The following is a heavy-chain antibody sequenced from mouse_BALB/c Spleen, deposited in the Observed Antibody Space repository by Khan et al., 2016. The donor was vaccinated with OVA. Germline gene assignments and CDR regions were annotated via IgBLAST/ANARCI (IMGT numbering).Heavy chain of an antibody. CDR1: CYSITSDYS. D-gene: IGHD2-3*01. V-gene: IGHV3-2*02. CDR3: ARDGSRYNYAMNY. J-gene: IGHJ4*01. Sequence: VQLKESGPGLVKPSQSLSLTCTVTCYSITSDYSWNWIRQFSGNKLEWMGYISSRGSTNYNPALKSRISITRDTSKNQFFMQLNSVTTEDTATYYCARDGSRYNYAMNYWGQGTSVTVSS. CDR2: ISSRGST.